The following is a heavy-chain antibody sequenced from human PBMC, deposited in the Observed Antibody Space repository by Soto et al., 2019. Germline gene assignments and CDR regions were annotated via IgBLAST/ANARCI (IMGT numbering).Heavy chain of an antibody. Sequence: GGSLRLSCAASGFTFSRYAMNWVRQAPGKGLQWVSGISASGGSTYNADSVKGRFTISRDNSKNTLYLQMNSLRAEDTAVYYCASKVGYCTNAVCSWGQGTLVTVSS. J-gene: IGHJ4*02. V-gene: IGHV3-23*01. D-gene: IGHD2-8*01. CDR3: ASKVGYCTNAVCS. CDR2: ISASGGST. CDR1: GFTFSRYA.